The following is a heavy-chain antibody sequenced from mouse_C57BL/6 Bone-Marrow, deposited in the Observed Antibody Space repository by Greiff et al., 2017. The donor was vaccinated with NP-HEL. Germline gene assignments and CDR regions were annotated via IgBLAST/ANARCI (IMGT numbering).Heavy chain of an antibody. Sequence: EVKLVESGGDLVKPGGSLKLSCAASGFTFSSYGMSWVRQTPDKRLEWVATISSGGSSTYYPDSVKGRFTISRDNAKNTLYLQMGSLKSEDTAMYYGARQWFAYWGQGTLVTVSA. CDR3: ARQWFAY. CDR2: ISSGGSST. CDR1: GFTFSSYG. J-gene: IGHJ3*01. V-gene: IGHV5-6*02.